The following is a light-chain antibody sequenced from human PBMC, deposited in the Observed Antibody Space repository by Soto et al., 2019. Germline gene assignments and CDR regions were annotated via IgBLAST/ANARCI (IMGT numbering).Light chain of an antibody. J-gene: IGLJ1*01. V-gene: IGLV2-14*01. CDR3: TTTSTHV. Sequence: QSALTQPASLSGSPGQSITISCTGTSSDIGAYDYVSWFQQHPGKAPKLMISEVNNRPSGVSNRFSGSKSGNTAYLTISGLQVEDETGYSFTTTSTHVFGTGTKLTVL. CDR2: EVN. CDR1: SSDIGAYDY.